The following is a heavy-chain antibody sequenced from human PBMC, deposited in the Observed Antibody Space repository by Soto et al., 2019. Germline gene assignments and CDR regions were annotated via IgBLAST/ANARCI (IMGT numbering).Heavy chain of an antibody. J-gene: IGHJ6*04. D-gene: IGHD1-26*01. CDR1: GFTFSSYG. V-gene: IGHV3-30*18. CDR3: AKGVELDV. CDR2: ISYDGSNK. Sequence: HPGGSLRLSCAASGFTFSSYGMHWVRQAPGKGLEWVAVISYDGSNKYYADSVKGRFTISRDNSRNTLYLQLNSLRAEDTAVYYCAKGVELDVWGNGTTVTVSS.